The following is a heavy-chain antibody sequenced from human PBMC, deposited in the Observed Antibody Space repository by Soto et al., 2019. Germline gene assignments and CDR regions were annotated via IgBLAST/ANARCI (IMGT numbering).Heavy chain of an antibody. Sequence: GESLKISCKGSGYSFTSYWIGWVRQMPGKGLEWMGIIYPGDSDTRYSPSFQGQVTISADKSISTAYLQWSSLKASDTAMYYCARHYYYGSGSYYNDGRFDPWGQGTLVTVSS. V-gene: IGHV5-51*01. CDR2: IYPGDSDT. CDR1: GYSFTSYW. J-gene: IGHJ5*02. D-gene: IGHD3-10*01. CDR3: ARHYYYGSGSYYNDGRFDP.